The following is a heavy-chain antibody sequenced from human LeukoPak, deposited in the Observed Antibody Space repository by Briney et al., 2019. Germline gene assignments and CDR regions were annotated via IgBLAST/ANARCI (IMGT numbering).Heavy chain of an antibody. D-gene: IGHD1-26*01. Sequence: SVKVSCKASGGTFSSYAISWVRQAPGQGLEWMGGIIPIFGTANYAQKFQGRVTITADESTSTAYMELSSLRSEDTAVYYCAGDLYGELGWFDPWGQGILVTVSS. CDR3: AGDLYGELGWFDP. CDR2: IIPIFGTA. V-gene: IGHV1-69*01. CDR1: GGTFSSYA. J-gene: IGHJ5*02.